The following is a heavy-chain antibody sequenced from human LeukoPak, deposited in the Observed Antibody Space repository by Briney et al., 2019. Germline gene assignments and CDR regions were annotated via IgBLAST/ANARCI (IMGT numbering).Heavy chain of an antibody. CDR1: GYSFTSYW. V-gene: IGHV5-51*01. D-gene: IGHD3-10*01. CDR3: AIHYGSGPPDV. Sequence: GESLKISRKGSGYSFTSYWIGRVRQMPGKGLEWMGIIYPGTSDTRYSPPFHGQLTISADKSISPAYLPWSRLHASDAAMYYCAIHYGSGPPDVWGKGTTVTVSS. J-gene: IGHJ6*04. CDR2: IYPGTSDT.